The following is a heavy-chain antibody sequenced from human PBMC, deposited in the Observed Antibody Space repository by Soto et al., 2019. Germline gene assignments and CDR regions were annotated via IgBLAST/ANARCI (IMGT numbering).Heavy chain of an antibody. V-gene: IGHV1-46*01. CDR2: INPSGGST. D-gene: IGHD3-22*01. CDR3: ARGPRYYYDSSGYWTFDY. J-gene: IGHJ4*02. CDR1: GYTFTSYY. Sequence: ASVKVSCKASGYTFTSYYMHWVRQAPGQGLEWMGIINPSGGSTSYAQKFQGRVTMTRDTSTSTVYMELSSLRSEDTAVYYCARGPRYYYDSSGYWTFDYWGQGTRVTAPQ.